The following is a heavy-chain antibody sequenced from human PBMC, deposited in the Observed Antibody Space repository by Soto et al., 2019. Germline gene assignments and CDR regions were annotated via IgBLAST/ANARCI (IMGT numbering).Heavy chain of an antibody. CDR2: ISSSSSYI. CDR3: ARVQGFLGKGSDFFDY. Sequence: GGSLRLSCAASGFTFSSYSMNWVRQAPGKGLEWVSSISSSSSYIYYADSVKGRFTISRDNAKNSLYLQMNSLRAEDTAVYYCARVQGFLGKGSDFFDYWGQGTLVTVSS. V-gene: IGHV3-21*01. CDR1: GFTFSSYS. J-gene: IGHJ4*02. D-gene: IGHD2-21*02.